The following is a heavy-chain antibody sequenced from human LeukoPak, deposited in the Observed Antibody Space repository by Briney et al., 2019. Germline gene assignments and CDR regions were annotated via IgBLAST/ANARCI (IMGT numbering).Heavy chain of an antibody. J-gene: IGHJ4*02. Sequence: GGSLRLSCAASGFTFSSYGMNWVRQAPGKGLEWVSSISSSSSYIYYADSVKGRFTISRDNAKNSLYLQRNSLRAEDTAVYYCAKGSNFAFDNWGQGILVTVSS. CDR3: AKGSNFAFDN. V-gene: IGHV3-21*01. D-gene: IGHD1-1*01. CDR2: ISSSSSYI. CDR1: GFTFSSYG.